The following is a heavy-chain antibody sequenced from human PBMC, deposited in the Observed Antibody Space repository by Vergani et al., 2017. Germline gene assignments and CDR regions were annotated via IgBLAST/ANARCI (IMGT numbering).Heavy chain of an antibody. Sequence: QVQLQQWGAGLLKPSETLSLTCAVYGGSFSGYYWSWIRQPPGKGLEWIGEINHSGSTNYNPSLKSRVTISVDTSKNQFSLKLSSVTAADTAVYYCARVGRAAEYFDYWGQGTLVTVSS. CDR3: ARVGRAAEYFDY. D-gene: IGHD6-13*01. J-gene: IGHJ4*02. CDR2: INHSGST. CDR1: GGSFSGYY. V-gene: IGHV4-34*01.